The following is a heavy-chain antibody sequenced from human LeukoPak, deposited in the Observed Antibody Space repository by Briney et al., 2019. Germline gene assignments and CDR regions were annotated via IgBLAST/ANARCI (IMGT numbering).Heavy chain of an antibody. CDR3: AKDGARRVVVPAAKDY. CDR1: GFTFSSYG. CDR2: IRYDGSNK. J-gene: IGHJ4*02. Sequence: GGSLRLSCAASGFTFSSYGMHWVRQAPGKGLEWVAFIRYDGSNKYYADPVKGRFTISRDNSKNTLYLQMNSLRAEDTAVYYCAKDGARRVVVPAAKDYWGQGTLVTVSS. V-gene: IGHV3-30*02. D-gene: IGHD2-2*01.